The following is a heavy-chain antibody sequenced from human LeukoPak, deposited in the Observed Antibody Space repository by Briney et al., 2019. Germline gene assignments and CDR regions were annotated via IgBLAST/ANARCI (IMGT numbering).Heavy chain of an antibody. D-gene: IGHD5-18*01. J-gene: IGHJ4*02. Sequence: GGSLRLSCAASGFTFSSYSMNWVRQAPGKGLEWVSHITASGTAMFYADSVKGRFTISRDNAKNSLYLQMNSLREEDTAVYYCARGNSGYSYGYYYWGQGTLVTVSS. V-gene: IGHV3-48*02. CDR2: ITASGTAM. CDR1: GFTFSSYS. CDR3: ARGNSGYSYGYYY.